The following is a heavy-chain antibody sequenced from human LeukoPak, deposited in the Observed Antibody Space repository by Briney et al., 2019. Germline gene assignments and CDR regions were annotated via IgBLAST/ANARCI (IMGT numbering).Heavy chain of an antibody. J-gene: IGHJ4*02. CDR1: GGSISSGDYY. CDR3: ARVLYYDSSGTLGGFDY. D-gene: IGHD3-22*01. Sequence: PSETLSLTCTVSGGSISSGDYYWSWIRQPPGKGLEWIGYIYYSGSTYYNPSLKSRVTISVDTSKNQFSLKLSSVTAADTAVYYCARVLYYDSSGTLGGFDYWGQGTLVTVSS. CDR2: IYYSGST. V-gene: IGHV4-30-4*01.